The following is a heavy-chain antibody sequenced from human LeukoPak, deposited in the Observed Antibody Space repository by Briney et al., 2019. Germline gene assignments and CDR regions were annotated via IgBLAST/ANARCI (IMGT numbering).Heavy chain of an antibody. Sequence: GGSLRLSCAASGFTVSSNYMSWVRQAPGKGLEWVSVIYSGGSTYYADSVKVRFTISRDNSKNTLYLQMNSLRAEDTAVYYCARVQYGDFDYWGQGTLVTVSS. J-gene: IGHJ4*02. CDR3: ARVQYGDFDY. CDR2: IYSGGST. D-gene: IGHD4-17*01. CDR1: GFTVSSNY. V-gene: IGHV3-53*01.